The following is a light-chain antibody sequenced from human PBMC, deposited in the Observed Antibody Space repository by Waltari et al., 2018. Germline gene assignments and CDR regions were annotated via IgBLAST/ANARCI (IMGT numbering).Light chain of an antibody. CDR3: AAWDDSLSGYV. V-gene: IGLV1-47*01. CDR2: RNN. J-gene: IGLJ1*01. CDR1: SSNIGSNY. Sequence: QSVLTQPPSASGTPGQRVTISCSGRSSNIGSNYVYWYQQLPGTAPKLLIYRNNLRPSGVPGRFSGSKSGTSASLAISGLRSEDEADYYCAAWDDSLSGYVFGTGTKVTVL.